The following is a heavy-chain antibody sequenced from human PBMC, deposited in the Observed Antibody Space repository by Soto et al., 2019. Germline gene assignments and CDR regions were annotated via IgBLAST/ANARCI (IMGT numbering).Heavy chain of an antibody. CDR3: ARDLKAYYYDSSGSRPFDY. CDR1: GFTFSSFW. V-gene: IGHV3-7*01. J-gene: IGHJ4*02. CDR2: IKTDGSEK. Sequence: PGGSLRLSCAASGFTFSSFWMSWVRQAPGKGLEWVANIKTDGSEKYYVDSVKGRFTISRDNAKNSLYLQMNSLRAEDTAVYYCARDLKAYYYDSSGSRPFDYWGQGTLVTVSS. D-gene: IGHD3-22*01.